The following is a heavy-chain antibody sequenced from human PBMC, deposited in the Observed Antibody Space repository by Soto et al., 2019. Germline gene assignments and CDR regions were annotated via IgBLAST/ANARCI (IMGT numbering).Heavy chain of an antibody. CDR1: GDTFSSYG. CDR2: ISPMVGMT. V-gene: IGHV1-69*10. Sequence: SVKVSCKASGDTFSSYGISWVRQAPGQGLEWMGGISPMVGMTNYAKKFQGRVTITADESTSTAHMELRSLRSEDTATYYWAREGYNSGRDALDIWGQGTMVTVSS. J-gene: IGHJ3*02. CDR3: AREGYNSGRDALDI. D-gene: IGHD6-19*01.